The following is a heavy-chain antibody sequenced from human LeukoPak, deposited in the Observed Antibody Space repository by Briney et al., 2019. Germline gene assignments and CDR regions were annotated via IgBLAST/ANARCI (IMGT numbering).Heavy chain of an antibody. V-gene: IGHV3-30*04. CDR1: GFTFSSYA. J-gene: IGHJ4*02. CDR3: ARDLSASSGWYSFDY. D-gene: IGHD6-19*01. Sequence: GGSLRLSCAASGFTFSSYAMHWVRQAPGKGLEWVAVISYDGSNKYYADSVKGRFTISRDNSKNTLYLQMNSLRAEDTAVYYCARDLSASSGWYSFDYWGQGTLVTVSS. CDR2: ISYDGSNK.